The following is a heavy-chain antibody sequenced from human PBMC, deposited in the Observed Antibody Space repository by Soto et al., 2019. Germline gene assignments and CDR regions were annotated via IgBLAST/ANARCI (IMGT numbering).Heavy chain of an antibody. D-gene: IGHD6-19*01. Sequence: SETLSLTCTVSGYSISSGSYRAWIRQPPGKGPEWIASIYHGGTTFYNPSLKSRITISVDTSNNQFSLKLTSVTAADTAVYCCARVHVMVVAGSTFDYWGHGTLVTVSS. J-gene: IGHJ4*01. CDR1: GYSISSGSY. V-gene: IGHV4-38-2*02. CDR3: ARVHVMVVAGSTFDY. CDR2: IYHGGTT.